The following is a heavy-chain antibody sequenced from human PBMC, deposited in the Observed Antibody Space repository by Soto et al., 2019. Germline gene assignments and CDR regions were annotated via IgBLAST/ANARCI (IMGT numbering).Heavy chain of an antibody. Sequence: ASVKVSCKASGYTFTSYGISWVRQAPGQGLEWMGWISAYNGNTNYAQKLQGRVTMTTDTSTSTAYMELRSLRSDDTAVYYCARLKVSPTYCNNGVCRPAWFDPWGQGTLVTVSS. CDR2: ISAYNGNT. CDR3: ARLKVSPTYCNNGVCRPAWFDP. CDR1: GYTFTSYG. D-gene: IGHD2-8*01. J-gene: IGHJ5*02. V-gene: IGHV1-18*01.